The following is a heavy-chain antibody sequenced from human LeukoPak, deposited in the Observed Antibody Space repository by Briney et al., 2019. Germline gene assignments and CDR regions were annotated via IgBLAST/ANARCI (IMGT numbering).Heavy chain of an antibody. V-gene: IGHV3-15*01. J-gene: IGHJ5*02. CDR3: IAFESGRYL. CDR1: GFSFTNAW. Sequence: SGGSLRLSCAASGFSFTNAWMNWVRQAPGKGLEWVGRVKRKSDGGTADYAAPVEGRFTISRDDSKNTLYLQINSLKTEDTAIYYCIAFESGRYLWGQGTLVTVSS. CDR2: VKRKSDGGTA. D-gene: IGHD2-15*01.